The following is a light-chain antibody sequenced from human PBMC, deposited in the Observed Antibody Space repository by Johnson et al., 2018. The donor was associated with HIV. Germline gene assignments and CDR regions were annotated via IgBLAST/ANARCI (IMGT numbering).Light chain of an antibody. CDR1: SSNIGNNY. CDR2: DNN. V-gene: IGLV1-51*01. Sequence: QAVLTQPPSVSAAPGQKVTISCSGTSSNIGNNYVSWYQQFPGTAPKLVIYDNNNRPSGLPDRFSGSKSGTSATLGITGLQTGDEADYYCGTWDSSLSAGGANYVFGTGTKVTVL. J-gene: IGLJ1*01. CDR3: GTWDSSLSAGGANYV.